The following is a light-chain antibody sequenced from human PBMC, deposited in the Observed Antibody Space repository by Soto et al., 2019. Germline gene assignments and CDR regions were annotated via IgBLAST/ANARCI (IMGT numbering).Light chain of an antibody. Sequence: QSVLTQPPSVSAAPGPKVTISCSGSSSNIGASYVSWYRHFPGTAPKLLIYDNNKRPSGIPDRFSGSKSGTSATLGITGLQTGDEADYYCGTWDIPLSAWVFGGGTKVTVL. CDR1: SSNIGASY. CDR3: GTWDIPLSAWV. V-gene: IGLV1-51*01. J-gene: IGLJ3*02. CDR2: DNN.